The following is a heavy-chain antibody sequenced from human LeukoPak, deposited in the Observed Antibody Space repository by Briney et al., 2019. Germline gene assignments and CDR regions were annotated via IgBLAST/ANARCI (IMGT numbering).Heavy chain of an antibody. Sequence: GSLRHSCLASLSTFSTETMYWVRQAPGKGLEYVSGMTGDGGSIEYADSVKGRFTISRENSKNTVYLQMSGLRTEDTAVYYCARRSGGFDSWGQGTLVTVSS. J-gene: IGHJ5*01. CDR2: MTGDGGSI. CDR3: ARRSGGFDS. CDR1: LSTFSTET. D-gene: IGHD1-26*01. V-gene: IGHV3-64D*09.